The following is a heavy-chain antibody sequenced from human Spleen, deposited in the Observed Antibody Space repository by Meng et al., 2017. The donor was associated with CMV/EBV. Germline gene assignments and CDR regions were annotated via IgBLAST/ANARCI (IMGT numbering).Heavy chain of an antibody. V-gene: IGHV3-23*01. CDR1: GFTFSSYA. J-gene: IGHJ4*02. Sequence: GESLKISCGASGFTFSSYAMSWVRQAPGKGLEWVSGSSGSGASTNYADSVKGRFTISRDNSKNTLYLQMNSLRVEDTAVYYCAKDFPNHSSTWYYFDSWGQGTLVTVSS. CDR3: AKDFPNHSSTWYYFDS. D-gene: IGHD6-13*01. CDR2: SSGSGAST.